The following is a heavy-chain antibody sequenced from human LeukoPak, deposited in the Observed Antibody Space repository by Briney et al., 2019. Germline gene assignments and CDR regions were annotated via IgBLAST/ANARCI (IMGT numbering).Heavy chain of an antibody. CDR1: GYTFTSNY. CDR3: AREVHGNWFDP. V-gene: IGHV1-46*01. J-gene: IGHJ5*02. Sequence: GASVKVSCKAFGYTFTSNYMHWVRQAPGQGPEWMGVISPSGGSTTYAQKFQGRVTLTRDMSTSTAYMELRSLRSDDTAVYYCAREVHGNWFDPWGQGTLVTVSS. CDR2: ISPSGGST.